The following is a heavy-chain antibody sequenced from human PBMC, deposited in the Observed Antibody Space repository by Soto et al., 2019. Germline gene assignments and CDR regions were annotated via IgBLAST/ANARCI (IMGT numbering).Heavy chain of an antibody. CDR3: ARESYYYDSSTFDI. Sequence: LRLSCAASGFTFSSYIMNWVRQAPGKGLEWVSYISRSSRTIYYADSVKGRFTISRDNAKNSLYLQMNSLRDEDTSVYYCARESYYYDSSTFDIWGQGTMVTVSS. J-gene: IGHJ3*02. V-gene: IGHV3-48*02. CDR2: ISRSSRTI. D-gene: IGHD3-22*01. CDR1: GFTFSSYI.